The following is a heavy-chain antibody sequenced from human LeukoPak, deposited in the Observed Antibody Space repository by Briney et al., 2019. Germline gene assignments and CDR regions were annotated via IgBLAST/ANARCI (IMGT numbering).Heavy chain of an antibody. CDR2: INPNSGGT. V-gene: IGHV1-2*02. CDR1: GYTFTGYY. J-gene: IGHJ4*02. CDR3: ARVYYYDSSGYYYFDY. Sequence: ASVKVSCKASGYTFTGYYMHWVQQAPGQGLEWMGWINPNSGGTNYAQKLQGRVTMTRDTSISTAYMELSRLRSDDTAVYYCARVYYYDSSGYYYFDYWGQGTLVTVSS. D-gene: IGHD3-22*01.